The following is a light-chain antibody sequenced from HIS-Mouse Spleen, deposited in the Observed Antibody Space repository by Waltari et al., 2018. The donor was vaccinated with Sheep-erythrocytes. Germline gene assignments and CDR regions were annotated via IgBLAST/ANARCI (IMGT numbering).Light chain of an antibody. Sequence: QSALTQPPSASGSPGQSVTISCTGTSSDVGGYTYVSWYQQHPGKAPKLTIYEVSKRPSGVPDRFSGLQAEDEADYYCSSYAGSNNWVFGGGTKLTVL. CDR1: SSDVGGYTY. J-gene: IGLJ3*02. CDR3: SSYAGSNNWV. CDR2: EVS. V-gene: IGLV2-8*01.